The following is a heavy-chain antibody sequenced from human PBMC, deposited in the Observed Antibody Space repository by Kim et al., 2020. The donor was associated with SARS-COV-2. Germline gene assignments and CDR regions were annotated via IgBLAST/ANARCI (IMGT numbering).Heavy chain of an antibody. D-gene: IGHD6-13*01. CDR1: GYTFIDYY. CDR3: ARINAAAWDYGLDV. J-gene: IGHJ6*02. V-gene: IGHV1-2*06. Sequence: ASVKVSCKASGYTFIDYYLHWVRQAPGQGLEWMGRINPISGATNFAQGFQGRVTLTRDTSISTAYMEVSRLRSDDTAIYYCARINAAAWDYGLDVWGQGTTVTVSS. CDR2: INPISGAT.